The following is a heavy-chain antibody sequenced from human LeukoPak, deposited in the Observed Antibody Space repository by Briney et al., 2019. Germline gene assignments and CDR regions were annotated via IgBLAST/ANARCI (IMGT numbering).Heavy chain of an antibody. J-gene: IGHJ5*02. Sequence: SETLSLTCAVCGGSFSGYYWTWIRQTPGRGYEWIGESSHTGDITGYNPSLKGRATISVDSSKKQFTLKVTSVTAADTGIYYCVRVPDVTARPCDTWGPGTVVTVSS. CDR2: SSHTGDIT. D-gene: IGHD1-1*01. CDR1: GGSFSGYY. V-gene: IGHV4-34*01. CDR3: VRVPDVTARPCDT.